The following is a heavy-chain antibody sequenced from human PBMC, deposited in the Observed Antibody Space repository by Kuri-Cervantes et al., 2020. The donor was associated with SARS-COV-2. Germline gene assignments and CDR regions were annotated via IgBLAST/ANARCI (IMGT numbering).Heavy chain of an antibody. V-gene: IGHV4-34*01. D-gene: IGHD6-6*01. CDR2: INHSGST. CDR3: ARFVAARGTDAFDI. Sequence: SETLSLTCAVYGGSFSGYYWSWIRQPPGKGLEWIGEINHSGSTNYNPSLKSRVTISVDTSKNQFSLKLSSVTAADTAVYYCARFVAARGTDAFDIWGQGTMVTVSS. CDR1: GGSFSGYY. J-gene: IGHJ3*02.